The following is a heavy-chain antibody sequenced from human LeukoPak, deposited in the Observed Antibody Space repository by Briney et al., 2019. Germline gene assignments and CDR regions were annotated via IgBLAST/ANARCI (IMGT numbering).Heavy chain of an antibody. D-gene: IGHD3-10*01. J-gene: IGHJ6*02. CDR1: GYTFNTYG. V-gene: IGHV1-18*01. CDR3: ARDQAVNYYGSGKIRYYYYGMDV. CDR2: ISAYNGNT. Sequence: ASVKVSCKASGYTFNTYGISWVRQAPGQGLEWMGWISAYNGNTNYAQKLQGRVTMTTDTSTSTAYMELRSLRSDDTAVYYCARDQAVNYYGSGKIRYYYYGMDVWGQGTTVTVSS.